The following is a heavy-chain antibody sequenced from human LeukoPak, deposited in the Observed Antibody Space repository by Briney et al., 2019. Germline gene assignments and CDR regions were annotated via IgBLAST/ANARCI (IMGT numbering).Heavy chain of an antibody. CDR3: ARGLDGELWLPSYFDY. D-gene: IGHD5-18*01. V-gene: IGHV4-59*01. CDR1: GGSISSYY. J-gene: IGHJ4*02. Sequence: SETLSLTCTDSGGSISSYYWSWIRQPPGKGLEWIGYIYYSGSTNYNPSLKSRVTISVDTSKNQFSLKLSSVTAADTAVYYCARGLDGELWLPSYFDYWGQGTLVTVSS. CDR2: IYYSGST.